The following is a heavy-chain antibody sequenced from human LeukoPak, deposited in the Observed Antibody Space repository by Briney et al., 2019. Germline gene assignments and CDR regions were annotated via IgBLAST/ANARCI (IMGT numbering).Heavy chain of an antibody. CDR2: INPNSGDR. CDR3: ARDLTVQGAAAIVYYFDH. CDR1: GYTFTGYY. Sequence: ASVKVSCKASGYTFTGYYVHWVRQAPGQGLEWMGWINPNSGDRNYAQRFQGRVTMTRDTSISTAYMELSGLRSDDTAVYYCARDLTVQGAAAIVYYFDHWGQGTLVTVSS. D-gene: IGHD6-25*01. V-gene: IGHV1-2*02. J-gene: IGHJ4*02.